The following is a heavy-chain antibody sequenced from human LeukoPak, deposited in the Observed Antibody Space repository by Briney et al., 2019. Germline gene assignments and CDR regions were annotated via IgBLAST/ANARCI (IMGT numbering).Heavy chain of an antibody. D-gene: IGHD1-26*01. Sequence: PGGSLRLSCAASGFTFSSYSMNWVRQAPGKGLEWVSSISSSSSYIYYADSVKGRFTISRDNAKNSLYLQMNSMRAEATAVYYCARATYSGSYYSAFDIWGQGTMVTVSS. CDR2: ISSSSSYI. V-gene: IGHV3-21*01. CDR1: GFTFSSYS. CDR3: ARATYSGSYYSAFDI. J-gene: IGHJ3*02.